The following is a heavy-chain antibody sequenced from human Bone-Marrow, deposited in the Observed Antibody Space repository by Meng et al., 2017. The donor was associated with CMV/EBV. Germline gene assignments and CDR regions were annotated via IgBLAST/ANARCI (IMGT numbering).Heavy chain of an antibody. CDR3: AKEGIQGSFDY. CDR2: INHSGST. CDR1: GGSFSGYY. D-gene: IGHD5-18*01. V-gene: IGHV4-34*01. Sequence: SETLSLTCAVYGGSFSGYYWSWIRQPPGKGLEWIGEINHSGSTNYNPSLKSRVTISVDTSKNQFSLKLSSVTAADTAVYYCAKEGIQGSFDYWGQGTLVTVSS. J-gene: IGHJ4*02.